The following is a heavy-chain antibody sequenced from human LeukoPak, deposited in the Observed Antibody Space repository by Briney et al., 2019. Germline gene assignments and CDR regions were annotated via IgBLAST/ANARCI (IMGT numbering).Heavy chain of an antibody. J-gene: IGHJ6*03. CDR2: INWSGDSI. CDR3: ARAPGVRYYYYMDV. D-gene: IGHD2-8*01. CDR1: GFTYDDFG. Sequence: GGSLRLSCAASGFTYDDFGMSWVRQAPGKGLEWVAGINWSGDSIHYADSVKGRFTISRDNVKNSLYLQMNSLRAEDTALYYCARAPGVRYYYYMDVWGKGTTVTVSS. V-gene: IGHV3-20*04.